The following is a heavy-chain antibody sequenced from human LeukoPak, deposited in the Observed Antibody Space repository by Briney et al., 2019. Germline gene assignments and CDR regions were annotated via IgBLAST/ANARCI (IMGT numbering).Heavy chain of an antibody. Sequence: SQTLSLTCTVSGGSISSGGYYWSWIRQHPGKGLEWIGYIYYSGSTYYNPSLKSRVTISVDTSKNQFSLKLSSVTAADTAVYYCGVSQGKRGLRIDYWGQGTLVTVSS. CDR3: GVSQGKRGLRIDY. J-gene: IGHJ4*02. D-gene: IGHD3-10*01. CDR1: GGSISSGGYY. CDR2: IYYSGST. V-gene: IGHV4-30-4*08.